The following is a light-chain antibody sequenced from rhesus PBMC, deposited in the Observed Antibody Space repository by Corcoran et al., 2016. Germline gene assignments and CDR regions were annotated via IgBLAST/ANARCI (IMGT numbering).Light chain of an antibody. V-gene: IGKV1-37*01. CDR1: QGISSY. CDR2: YAS. J-gene: IGKJ4*01. Sequence: DIQMTQSPSSLSASVGDTVTITCRTSQGISSYLAWYQQKPGKAPKPLIYYASNLESGVPSRFRGSGSGTEFTLTISSLQPEDFATYYCQQYNSVPLIFGGGTKVEIK. CDR3: QQYNSVPLI.